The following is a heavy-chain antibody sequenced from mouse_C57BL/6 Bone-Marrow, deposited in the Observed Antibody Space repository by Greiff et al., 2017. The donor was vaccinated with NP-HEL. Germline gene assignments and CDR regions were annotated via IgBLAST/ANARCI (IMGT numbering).Heavy chain of an antibody. D-gene: IGHD1-1*01. Sequence: VQLKESGPVLVKPGASVKMSCKASGYTFTDYYMNWVKQSHGKSLEWIGVINPYNGGTSYNQKFKGKATLTVDKSSSTAYMELNSLTSEDSAVYYCARERVITTVVGDYWGQGTTLTVSS. CDR3: ARERVITTVVGDY. J-gene: IGHJ2*01. CDR2: INPYNGGT. CDR1: GYTFTDYY. V-gene: IGHV1-19*01.